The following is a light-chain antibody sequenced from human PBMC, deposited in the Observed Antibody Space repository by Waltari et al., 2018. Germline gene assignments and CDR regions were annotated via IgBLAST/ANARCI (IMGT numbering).Light chain of an antibody. CDR3: ASWDESHYV. Sequence: QSVLTQPPSASETPGQRVTISRSGSHSNLGSNYLYWYQQLPGSAPKLHIYRNNLRPSGVPDRFSASKYGTLASLVISGLRSEDEGVYYCASWDESHYVFGGGTTVTVL. V-gene: IGLV1-47*01. J-gene: IGLJ1*01. CDR2: RNN. CDR1: HSNLGSNY.